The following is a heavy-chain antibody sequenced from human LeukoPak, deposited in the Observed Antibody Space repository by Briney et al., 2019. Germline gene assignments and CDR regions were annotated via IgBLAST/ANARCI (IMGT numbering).Heavy chain of an antibody. V-gene: IGHV4-30-4*01. CDR3: ARHRGSSSLFDY. CDR1: GGSISSGDYY. CDR2: IYYSGST. D-gene: IGHD6-6*01. J-gene: IGHJ4*02. Sequence: SQTLSLTCTVSGGSISSGDYYWSWIRQPSGKGLEWIGYIYYSGSTYYNPSLKSRVTISVDKSKNQFSLKLSSVTAADTAVYYCARHRGSSSLFDYWGQGTLVTVSS.